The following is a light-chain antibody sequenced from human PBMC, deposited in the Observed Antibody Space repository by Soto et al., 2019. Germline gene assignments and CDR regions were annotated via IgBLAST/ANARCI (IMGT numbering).Light chain of an antibody. CDR3: QQSYSTTRT. V-gene: IGKV1-39*01. CDR1: QSIRSY. CDR2: AAS. J-gene: IGKJ5*01. Sequence: EIQMTQSPSSLSASVGDRFTITCREIQSIRSYLNWYQQKPGKAPKXXIYAASSLQSGVPSRFSGSGSGTDFTRTISSLQPEDFETDYCQQSYSTTRTFGQGTRLEIK.